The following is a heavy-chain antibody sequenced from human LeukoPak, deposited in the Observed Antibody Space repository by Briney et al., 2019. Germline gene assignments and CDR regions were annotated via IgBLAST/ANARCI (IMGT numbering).Heavy chain of an antibody. CDR1: GFTVRSNY. CDR2: IYSGGSA. D-gene: IGHD2-2*01. V-gene: IGHV3-53*01. CDR3: ARGGYCSSTSCYYFDY. J-gene: IGHJ4*02. Sequence: GGSLRLSCAASGFTVRSNYMSWVRQAPGKGLEWVSIIYSGGSAYYADSVKGRFTISRDNSRNTLFLQMNSLRAEDTAVYYCARGGYCSSTSCYYFDYWGQGTLVTVSS.